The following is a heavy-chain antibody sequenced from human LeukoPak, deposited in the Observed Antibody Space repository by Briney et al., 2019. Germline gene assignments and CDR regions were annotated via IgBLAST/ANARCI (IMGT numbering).Heavy chain of an antibody. CDR3: ARYVPVKTGPTRASFDY. CDR1: GGSFSDYD. J-gene: IGHJ4*02. D-gene: IGHD1-1*01. V-gene: IGHV4-34*10. Sequence: SETLSLTCAVSGGSFSDYDWSWIRQAPGKGLEWIGVINRSGTTNCDPSLKSRVSMSIDTSKSQFSLNLRSVTAADTAVYYCARYVPVKTGPTRASFDYWGQGILVTVSS. CDR2: INRSGTT.